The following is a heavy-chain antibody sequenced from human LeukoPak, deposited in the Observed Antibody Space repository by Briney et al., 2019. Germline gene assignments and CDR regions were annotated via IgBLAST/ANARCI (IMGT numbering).Heavy chain of an antibody. Sequence: SETLSLTCAVYGGSFTGYHWNWIRQSPQRGLEWIGEINHRGHPHYNPSLESRLTISVDTSKNQFSLTLKSVTAADTAVYYCARDPTTVVTVPYYLDFWGQGAPVTVSS. CDR3: ARDPTTVVTVPYYLDF. V-gene: IGHV4-34*01. CDR2: INHRGHP. CDR1: GGSFTGYH. J-gene: IGHJ4*02. D-gene: IGHD4-23*01.